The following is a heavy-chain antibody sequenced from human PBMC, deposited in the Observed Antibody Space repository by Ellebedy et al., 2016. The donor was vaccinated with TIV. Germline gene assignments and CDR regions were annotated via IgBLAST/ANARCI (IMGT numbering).Heavy chain of an antibody. V-gene: IGHV1-69*02. Sequence: ASVKVSCKASGYTFTGYYMHWVRQAPGQGLEWMGRIIPILGIANYAQKFQGRVTITADKSTSTAYMELSSLRSEDTAVYYCAIVGYSSGMDVWGQGTTVTVSS. D-gene: IGHD5-18*01. CDR2: IIPILGIA. CDR1: GYTFTGYY. J-gene: IGHJ6*02. CDR3: AIVGYSSGMDV.